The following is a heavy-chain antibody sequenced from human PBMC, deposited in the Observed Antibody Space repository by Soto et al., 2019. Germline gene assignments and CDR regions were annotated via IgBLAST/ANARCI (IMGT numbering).Heavy chain of an antibody. D-gene: IGHD1-26*01. Sequence: QVQLQESGPGLVKPSQTLSLTCTVSGGSISSGGYYWSWIRQHPGKGLEWIGYIYYSGSTYYNPSLKCLVTISADTSKNQFSLKLSSVTAADTAVYYCAGIYSGRPGGTLRYWGQGTLVTVSS. J-gene: IGHJ4*02. V-gene: IGHV4-31*01. CDR1: GGSISSGGYY. CDR2: IYYSGST. CDR3: AGIYSGRPGGTLRY.